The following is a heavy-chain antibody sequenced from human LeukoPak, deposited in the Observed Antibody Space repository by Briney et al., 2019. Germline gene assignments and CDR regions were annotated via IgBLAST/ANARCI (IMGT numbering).Heavy chain of an antibody. D-gene: IGHD2-2*01. CDR2: IIPIFGTA. Sequence: HWASVKVSCKASGYTFIDYYMHWVRQAPGQGLEWMGGIIPIFGTANYAQKFQGRVTITTDESTSTAYMELSSLRSEDTAVYYCAKDKSSTSSEDAFDIWGQGTMVTVSS. CDR1: GYTFIDYY. CDR3: AKDKSSTSSEDAFDI. V-gene: IGHV1-69*05. J-gene: IGHJ3*02.